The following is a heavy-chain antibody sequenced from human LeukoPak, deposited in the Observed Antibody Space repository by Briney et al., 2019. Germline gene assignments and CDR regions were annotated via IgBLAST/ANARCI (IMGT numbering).Heavy chain of an antibody. CDR3: AKGPFTIFGVQVSFDY. J-gene: IGHJ4*02. V-gene: IGHV3-30*02. Sequence: GGSLRLSCAASGFTFSRFGMHWVRQAPGKGLEWVTFINYDGSKEYYADSVKGRFTISRDSSKNTLYLQMNSLRAEDTAVYYCAKGPFTIFGVQVSFDYWGQGTLVIASS. D-gene: IGHD3-3*01. CDR1: GFTFSRFG. CDR2: INYDGSKE.